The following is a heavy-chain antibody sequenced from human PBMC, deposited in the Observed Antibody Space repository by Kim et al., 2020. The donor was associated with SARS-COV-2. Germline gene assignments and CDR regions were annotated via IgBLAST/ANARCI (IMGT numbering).Heavy chain of an antibody. CDR3: TSPGGLSGRDY. J-gene: IGHJ4*02. Sequence: GGSLRLSCAASGFIFSGSAMHWVRQASGKGLEWVGRIRSKANSYATAYAASVKGRFTISRDDSKNTAYLQMNSLKTEDTAVYYCTSPGGLSGRDYWGQGTLVTVSS. CDR1: GFIFSGSA. CDR2: IRSKANSYAT. V-gene: IGHV3-73*01. D-gene: IGHD3-10*01.